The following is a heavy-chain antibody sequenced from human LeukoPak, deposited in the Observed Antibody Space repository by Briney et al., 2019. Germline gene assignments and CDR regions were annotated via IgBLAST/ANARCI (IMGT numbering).Heavy chain of an antibody. CDR2: INHSGST. Sequence: LSETLSLTCTVSGGSISGYYWSWIRQPPGKGLEWIGEINHSGSTNYNPSLKSRVTISVDTSKNQFSLKLSSVTAADTAVYYCARGSRYCSSTSCFYWYFDLWGRGTLVTVSS. V-gene: IGHV4-34*01. CDR1: GGSISGYY. D-gene: IGHD2-2*01. J-gene: IGHJ2*01. CDR3: ARGSRYCSSTSCFYWYFDL.